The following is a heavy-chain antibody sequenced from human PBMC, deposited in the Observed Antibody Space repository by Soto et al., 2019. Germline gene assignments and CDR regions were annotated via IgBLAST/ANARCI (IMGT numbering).Heavy chain of an antibody. CDR1: GFTFSSYG. V-gene: IGHV3-30*18. Sequence: SLRLSCAASGFTFSSYGMHWVRQAPGKGLEWVAVISYDGSNKYYAASVKGRFTISRDNSKNTLYLQMNSLRAEDTAVYCCAKERGRGFYYDFWSGYYNTYYYYGMDVWGQGTTVTVSS. CDR3: AKERGRGFYYDFWSGYYNTYYYYGMDV. CDR2: ISYDGSNK. D-gene: IGHD3-3*01. J-gene: IGHJ6*02.